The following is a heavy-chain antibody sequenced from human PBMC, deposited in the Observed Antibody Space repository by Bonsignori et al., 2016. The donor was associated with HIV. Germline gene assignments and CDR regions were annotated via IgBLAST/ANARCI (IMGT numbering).Heavy chain of an antibody. D-gene: IGHD3-22*01. V-gene: IGHV3-7*03. CDR1: GFTFSNYW. CDR3: AKVDADDADDSSRYRAFNI. CDR2: IKQDGSEK. Sequence: GGSLRLSCAASGFTFSNYWMNWVRQAPGKGLEWVANIKQDGSEKSYVDSVKGRFTISRDNAKNSLYLQMNSLRVDDTAIYFCAKVDADDADDSSRYRAFNIWGQGTMVTVSS. J-gene: IGHJ3*02.